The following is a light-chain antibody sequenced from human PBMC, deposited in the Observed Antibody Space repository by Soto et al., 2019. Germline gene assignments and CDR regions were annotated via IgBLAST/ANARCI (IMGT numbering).Light chain of an antibody. Sequence: SALTQPRSVSGSPGQSVTISCTGTSSDVGAYNVVSWYQQRPGEAPKLIIYYVSQRPSGVPVRFSASKSGNTASLTISGLQADDEADYYCCSRGASFNWVFGGGTKVTVL. J-gene: IGLJ3*02. CDR1: SSDVGAYNV. V-gene: IGLV2-11*01. CDR2: YVS. CDR3: CSRGASFNWV.